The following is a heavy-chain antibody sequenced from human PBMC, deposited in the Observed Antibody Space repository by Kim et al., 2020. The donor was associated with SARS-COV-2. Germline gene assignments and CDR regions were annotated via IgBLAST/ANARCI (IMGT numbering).Heavy chain of an antibody. CDR1: GFTFSSYA. Sequence: GGSLRLSCAASGFTFSSYAMSWVRRAPGKGLEWVSAISGSGGSTYYADSVKGRFTISRDNSKNTLYLQMNSLRAEDTAVYYCAKEVGRGLRFLNAFDIWGQGTMVTVSS. V-gene: IGHV3-23*01. CDR2: ISGSGGST. J-gene: IGHJ3*02. CDR3: AKEVGRGLRFLNAFDI. D-gene: IGHD5-12*01.